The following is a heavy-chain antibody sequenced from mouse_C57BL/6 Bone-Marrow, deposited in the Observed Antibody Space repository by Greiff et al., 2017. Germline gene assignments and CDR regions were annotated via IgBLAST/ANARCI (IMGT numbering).Heavy chain of an antibody. V-gene: IGHV5-4*03. CDR1: GFTFSSYA. J-gene: IGHJ1*03. CDR2: ISDGGSYT. CDR3: ARNGSDWYFDG. Sequence: EVMLVESGGGLVKPGGSLKLSCAASGFTFSSYAMSWVRQTPEKRLEWIATISDGGSYTYYPDNVKGRFTISRDNAKNNLYRQMRHLKSEYTAMYYRARNGSDWYFDGWRTGTTVTVSA.